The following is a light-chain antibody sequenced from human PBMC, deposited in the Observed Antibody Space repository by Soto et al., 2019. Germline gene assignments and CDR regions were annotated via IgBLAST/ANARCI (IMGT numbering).Light chain of an antibody. CDR1: QSVSNW. CDR2: EGS. V-gene: IGKV1-5*03. CDR3: QQYDTSSRT. Sequence: DIQMTQSPSALSASVGDRVTITCRASQSVSNWLAWYRQKPGEAPKLLIYEGSTLERGVPSRFSGSGSGTEFTLTISSLQPDDCATFYGQQYDTSSRTFGQWTKVEVK. J-gene: IGKJ1*01.